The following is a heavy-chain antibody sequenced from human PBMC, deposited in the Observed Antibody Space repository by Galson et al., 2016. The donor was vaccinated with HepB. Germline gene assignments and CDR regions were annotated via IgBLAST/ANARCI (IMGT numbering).Heavy chain of an antibody. J-gene: IGHJ4*02. CDR3: AREMKPHLEWLFRSRLRPVDY. D-gene: IGHD3-3*01. CDR1: GFTFSSYG. V-gene: IGHV3-33*01. Sequence: SLRLSCAASGFTFSSYGMHWVRQAPGKGLEWVAVIWNDGSNKYYADSVKGRFTISRDNSKNTLYLKLNSLTAEDTAVHYCAREMKPHLEWLFRSRLRPVDYWGQGTLVTVSS. CDR2: IWNDGSNK.